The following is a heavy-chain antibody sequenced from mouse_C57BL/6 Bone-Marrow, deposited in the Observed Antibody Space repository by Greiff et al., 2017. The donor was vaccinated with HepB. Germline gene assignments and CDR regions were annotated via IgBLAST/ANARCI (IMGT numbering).Heavy chain of an antibody. V-gene: IGHV1-69*01. CDR3: AREGNWAYYLDY. CDR1: GYTFTSYW. J-gene: IGHJ2*01. CDR2: IDPSDSYT. D-gene: IGHD4-1*01. Sequence: QVQLQQPGAELVMPGASVKLSCKASGYTFTSYWMHWVKQRPGQGLEWIGEIDPSDSYTNYNQKFKGKSTLTVDKSSSTAYMQLSSLTSEDSAVYYGAREGNWAYYLDYGGQGTTLTVSS.